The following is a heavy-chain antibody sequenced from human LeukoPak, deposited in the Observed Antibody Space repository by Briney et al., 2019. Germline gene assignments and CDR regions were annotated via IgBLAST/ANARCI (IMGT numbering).Heavy chain of an antibody. D-gene: IGHD2-15*01. CDR1: GXTFSLYA. J-gene: IGHJ4*02. CDR2: LSYDGSIT. Sequence: PGRSLRLSCAASGXTFSLYAMHWVRQAPGKGLEWAGVLSYDGSITYYAVSVKGRFTISRDNSKNTLYLQMDSLRPEDTAVFYCASRSGGFDYWGQGTLVTISS. CDR3: ASRSGGFDY. V-gene: IGHV3-30-3*01.